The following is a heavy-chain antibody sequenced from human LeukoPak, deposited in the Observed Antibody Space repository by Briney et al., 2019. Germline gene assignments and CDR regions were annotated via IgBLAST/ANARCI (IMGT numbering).Heavy chain of an antibody. J-gene: IGHJ6*04. V-gene: IGHV4-34*01. CDR2: INHSGST. D-gene: IGHD6-19*01. Sequence: PSETLSLTCAVYGGSFSGYYWSWIRQPPGKGLEWIGEINHSGSTNYNPSLKSRVTISVDTSKNQFSLKLSSVTAADTAVYYCARQKQWLVRSLPPDVWGKGTTVTVSS. CDR3: ARQKQWLVRSLPPDV. CDR1: GGSFSGYY.